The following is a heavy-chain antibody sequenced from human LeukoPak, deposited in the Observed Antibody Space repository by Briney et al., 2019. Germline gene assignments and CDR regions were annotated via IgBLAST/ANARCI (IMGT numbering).Heavy chain of an antibody. J-gene: IGHJ4*02. V-gene: IGHV1-2*06. CDR3: ARDPETHYYGSGSYYPI. Sequence: EASVKVSCKASGYTFTGYYKHWVRQAPGQGLEWMGRINPNSGGTNYAQKLQGRVTMTTDTSTSTAYMELRSLRSDDTAVYYCARDPETHYYGSGSYYPIWGQGTLVTVSS. CDR2: INPNSGGT. CDR1: GYTFTGYY. D-gene: IGHD3-10*01.